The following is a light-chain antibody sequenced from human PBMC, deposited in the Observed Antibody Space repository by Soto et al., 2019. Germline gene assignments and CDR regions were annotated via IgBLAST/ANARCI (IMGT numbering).Light chain of an antibody. V-gene: IGKV3-20*01. CDR3: QQFDRSLPSWT. Sequence: ETVLTQSPGTLSLSPGERATLSCRASQSVSSNYLAWYQHIPGQAPRLLIYGASTRATGIPDRFSGSGSGPDFTLTISRLESEDFAVYYCQQFDRSLPSWTFGQGTKVE. CDR1: QSVSSNY. J-gene: IGKJ1*01. CDR2: GAS.